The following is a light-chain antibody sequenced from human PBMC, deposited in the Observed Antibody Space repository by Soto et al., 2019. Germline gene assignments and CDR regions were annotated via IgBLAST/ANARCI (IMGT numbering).Light chain of an antibody. CDR1: QSVSSNY. CDR3: QQYGSSSLT. V-gene: IGKV3-20*01. Sequence: EIVLTQSPGTLSLSPGERATLSCRASQSVSSNYLAWYQQKPGQAPRLLIYGASSRATSIPDRFSGSGSGTDCTLTISRLEPEDFAVYYCQQYGSSSLTFGPGTKVDSK. CDR2: GAS. J-gene: IGKJ3*01.